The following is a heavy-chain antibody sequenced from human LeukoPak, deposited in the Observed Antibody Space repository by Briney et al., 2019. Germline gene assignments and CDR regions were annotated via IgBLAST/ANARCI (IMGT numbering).Heavy chain of an antibody. D-gene: IGHD2-8*02. V-gene: IGHV5-51*01. Sequence: GESLKISCKGSGYSFSTYWIGWVRQMPGKGLEWMGLINAADSDTRYSPSFQGQVLISADKSISTAYLQWGNLKATDTAFYYCARVPCTGGSCSRTFDYWGQGTLVTVYS. CDR2: INAADSDT. J-gene: IGHJ4*02. CDR3: ARVPCTGGSCSRTFDY. CDR1: GYSFSTYW.